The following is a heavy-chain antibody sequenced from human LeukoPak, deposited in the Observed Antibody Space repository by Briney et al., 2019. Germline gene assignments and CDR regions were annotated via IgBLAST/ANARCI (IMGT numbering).Heavy chain of an antibody. CDR3: AKQGPSSGYLDY. V-gene: IGHV3-20*04. CDR2: INWNGGST. Sequence: PGGSLRLSCAASGFTFDDYGMSWVRQAPGKGLGWVSGINWNGGSTYYADSVKGRFTISRDNSKNTLYLQMNSLRAEDTAVYYCAKQGPSSGYLDYWGQGTLVTVSS. CDR1: GFTFDDYG. D-gene: IGHD3-22*01. J-gene: IGHJ4*02.